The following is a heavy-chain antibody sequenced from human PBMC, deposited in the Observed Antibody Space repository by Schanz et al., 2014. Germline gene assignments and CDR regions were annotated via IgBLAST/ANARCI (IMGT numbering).Heavy chain of an antibody. CDR3: ATEGPRGTRHPINYYYAMDN. D-gene: IGHD6-6*01. J-gene: IGHJ6*02. V-gene: IGHV3-33*01. CDR2: IWYDGSNE. CDR1: GFTFSNHG. Sequence: QVQLVESGGGVVQPGRSLRLSCAASGFTFSNHGMHWVRQSPGRGLEWVALIWYDGSNEYYADSVKGRFTISRDNPKKTLYLQMNSLRAEDTAVYYCATEGPRGTRHPINYYYAMDNWGQGTKVTV.